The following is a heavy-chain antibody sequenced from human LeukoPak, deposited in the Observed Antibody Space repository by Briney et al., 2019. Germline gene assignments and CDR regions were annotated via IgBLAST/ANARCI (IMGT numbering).Heavy chain of an antibody. V-gene: IGHV1-69*04. CDR1: GYTFTSYG. J-gene: IGHJ3*02. CDR2: IIPILGIA. D-gene: IGHD4-11*01. Sequence: GASVKVSCKASGYTFTSYGISWVRQAPGQGLEWMGRIIPILGIANYAQKFQGRVTITADKSTSTAYMELSSLRSEDTAVYYCASRTVTRAFDIWGQGTMVTVSS. CDR3: ASRTVTRAFDI.